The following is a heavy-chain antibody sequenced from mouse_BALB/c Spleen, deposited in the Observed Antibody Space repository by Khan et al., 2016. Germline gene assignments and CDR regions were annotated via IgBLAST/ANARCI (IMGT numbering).Heavy chain of an antibody. CDR1: GYTFTDYY. CDR2: IFPGSGST. CDR3: AKSYYGYFAMDY. J-gene: IGHJ4*01. D-gene: IGHD1-2*01. V-gene: IGHV1-77*01. Sequence: QVQLQQSGTELPRPGASVKLSCKASGYTFTDYYLHWVKQRTGQGLEWIGEIFPGSGSTYYNEKFKGKASLTADTSSTTAYLQLSSLTFEDSAVYCGAKSYYGYFAMDYWGHGTAVTVAS.